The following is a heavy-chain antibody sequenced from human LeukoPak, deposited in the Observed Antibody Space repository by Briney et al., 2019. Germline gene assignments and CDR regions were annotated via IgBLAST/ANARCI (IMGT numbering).Heavy chain of an antibody. CDR1: GFPYSCFW. CDR2: IKQCRCET. V-gene: IGHV3-7*01. Sequence: GGPLRLPCGAWGFPYSCFWVIGLPQARGKGLEGVANIKQCRCETNYVDSVKGRFTISRDNAKNSLYLQMNSLRAEDTAVYYCARDRLWYYYGSGSYYYLDYWGQGTLVTVSS. J-gene: IGHJ4*02. D-gene: IGHD3-10*01. CDR3: ARDRLWYYYGSGSYYYLDY.